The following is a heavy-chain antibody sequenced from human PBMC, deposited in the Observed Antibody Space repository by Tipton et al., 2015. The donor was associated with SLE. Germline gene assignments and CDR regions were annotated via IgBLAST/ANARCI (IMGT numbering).Heavy chain of an antibody. Sequence: TLSLTCTVSGASISTNSYSWGWIRQPPGKGPEWIGSLSYSGDTYFNPSLKSRVTMSMDTSRNQFSLNLNSVTAADTAVYYCARDSITMVQGDTVSLSWLDPWGQGTLVTVSS. CDR3: ARDSITMVQGDTVSLSWLDP. D-gene: IGHD3-10*01. CDR2: LSYSGDT. J-gene: IGHJ5*02. CDR1: GASISTNSYS. V-gene: IGHV4-39*07.